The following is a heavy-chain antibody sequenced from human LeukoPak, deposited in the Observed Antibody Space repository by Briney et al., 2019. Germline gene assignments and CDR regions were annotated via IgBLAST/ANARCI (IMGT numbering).Heavy chain of an antibody. D-gene: IGHD2-15*01. J-gene: IGHJ5*02. CDR3: ARHTYCRGGSSYPHYNWFDP. CDR2: IYTTGST. Sequence: PSQTLSLTCTVSGGSISSGSYYWSWIRQPAGKGLEWIGRIYTTGSTNYNPSLKSRVTISVDTSKNQFSLKLSSVTAADTAVYYCARHTYCRGGSSYPHYNWFDPWGQGTLVTVSS. V-gene: IGHV4-61*02. CDR1: GGSISSGSYY.